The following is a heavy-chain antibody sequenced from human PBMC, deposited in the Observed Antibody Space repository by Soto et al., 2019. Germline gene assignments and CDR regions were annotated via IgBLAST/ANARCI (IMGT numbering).Heavy chain of an antibody. J-gene: IGHJ4*02. CDR2: IYYSGST. CDR3: ARLPHPGIAVAGTVY. D-gene: IGHD6-19*01. CDR1: GGSISSYY. Sequence: PSETLSLTCTVSGGSISSYYWSWIRQPPGKGLEWIGYIYYSGSTNYNPSLKGRFTISRDNAKNSLSLQMNSLRAEDTAVYFCARLPHPGIAVAGTVYWGQGTLVTVSS. V-gene: IGHV4-59*12.